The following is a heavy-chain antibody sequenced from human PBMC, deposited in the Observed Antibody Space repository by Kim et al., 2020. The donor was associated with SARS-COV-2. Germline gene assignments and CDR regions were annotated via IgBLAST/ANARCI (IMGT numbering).Heavy chain of an antibody. V-gene: IGHV4-39*01. J-gene: IGHJ4*02. CDR3: ARHVGTPQRFVMFDY. Sequence: PSLTSRGTISVDTSKNQFSLKLSSVTAADTAVYYCARHVGTPQRFVMFDYWGQGTLVTVSS. D-gene: IGHD3-16*01.